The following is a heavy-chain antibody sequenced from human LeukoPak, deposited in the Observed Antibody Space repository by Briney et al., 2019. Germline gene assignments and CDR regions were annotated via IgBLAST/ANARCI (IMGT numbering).Heavy chain of an antibody. D-gene: IGHD6-19*01. Sequence: GTSLRLSCVASGFTFRDHGMDWVRQAPGKGLEWVAVIAADGGVKQYADSVKGRFTLSRDNSKNTLFLQMNIVSVDDTAEYYCAREATWGQWYFDLWGQGTPVTVSS. CDR3: AREATWGQWYFDL. CDR1: GFTFRDHG. CDR2: IAADGGVK. V-gene: IGHV3-30*03. J-gene: IGHJ4*02.